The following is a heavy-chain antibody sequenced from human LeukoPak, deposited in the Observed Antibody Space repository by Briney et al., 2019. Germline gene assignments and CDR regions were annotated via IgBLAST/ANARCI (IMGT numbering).Heavy chain of an antibody. CDR1: GFTFSSYG. Sequence: PGGSLRLSCAASGFTFSSYGMHWVRQAPGKGLEWVANIKQDGSEKYYVDSVKGRFTISRDNAKNSLYLQMNSLRAEDTAVYYCARDYGSGFFPLEEGMDVWGQGTTVTVSS. V-gene: IGHV3-7*03. CDR2: IKQDGSEK. D-gene: IGHD3-10*01. CDR3: ARDYGSGFFPLEEGMDV. J-gene: IGHJ6*02.